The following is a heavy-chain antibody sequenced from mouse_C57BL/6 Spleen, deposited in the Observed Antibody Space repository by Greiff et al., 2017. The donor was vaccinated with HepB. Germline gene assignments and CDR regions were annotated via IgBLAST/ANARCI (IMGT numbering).Heavy chain of an antibody. V-gene: IGHV1-82*01. Sequence: QVQLQQSGPELVKPGASVKISCKASGYAFSSSWMNWVKQRPGKGLEWIGRIYPGDGDTNYNGKFKGKATLTADKSSSTAYMQLSSLTSEDSAVYFCASSFTTVVARYFDVWGTGTTVTVSS. CDR3: ASSFTTVVARYFDV. J-gene: IGHJ1*03. D-gene: IGHD1-1*01. CDR2: IYPGDGDT. CDR1: GYAFSSSW.